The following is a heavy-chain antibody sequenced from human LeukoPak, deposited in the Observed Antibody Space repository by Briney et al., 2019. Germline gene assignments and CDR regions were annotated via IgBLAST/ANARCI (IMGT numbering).Heavy chain of an antibody. Sequence: GGSLRLSCAASGFTFSTYAMSWVRQVPGKRLEWVTDISGSGGSPYYADSVKGRFTISRDNSKNTLYLQMNNLRAEETAIYYCAKLNANSGRPRGGFDYWGQGTLVTVYS. J-gene: IGHJ4*02. D-gene: IGHD3-22*01. CDR3: AKLNANSGRPRGGFDY. V-gene: IGHV3-23*01. CDR2: ISGSGGSP. CDR1: GFTFSTYA.